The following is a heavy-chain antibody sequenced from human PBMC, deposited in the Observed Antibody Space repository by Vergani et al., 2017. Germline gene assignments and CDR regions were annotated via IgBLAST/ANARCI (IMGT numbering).Heavy chain of an antibody. CDR2: INWNSGGM. Sequence: EVQLVESGGDLVQPGRSLRLSCVASGFTFEDYAMHWVRQAPGPGLEWVSGINWNSGGMAYADSVKGRFTISRDNAKNSLYLQMNSLRPEDTALYYCAKDDAAGQNYYVYYMDVWGKGTTVTVSS. CDR3: AKDDAAGQNYYVYYMDV. D-gene: IGHD6-13*01. J-gene: IGHJ6*03. V-gene: IGHV3-9*01. CDR1: GFTFEDYA.